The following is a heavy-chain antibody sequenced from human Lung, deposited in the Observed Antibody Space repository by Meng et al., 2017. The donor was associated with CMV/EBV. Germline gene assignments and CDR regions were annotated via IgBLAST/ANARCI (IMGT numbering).Heavy chain of an antibody. V-gene: IGHV3-30-3*01. CDR3: ARDDSSS. Sequence: QVQLVQSGSELKKPGASVKVSCKASGFTFSSYAMHWVRQAPGKGLEWVAVISYDGSNKYYADSVKGRFTISRDNSKNTLYLQMNSLRAEDTAVYYCARDDSSSWGQGTLVTVSS. D-gene: IGHD3-22*01. J-gene: IGHJ5*02. CDR1: GFTFSSYA. CDR2: ISYDGSNK.